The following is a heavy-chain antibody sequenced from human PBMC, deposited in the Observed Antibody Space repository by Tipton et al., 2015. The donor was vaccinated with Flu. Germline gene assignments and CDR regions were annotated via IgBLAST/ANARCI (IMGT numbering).Heavy chain of an antibody. CDR2: IYYSGST. CDR3: ARARSSTLYYFDY. Sequence: LRLSCTVSGDSISSSTYYWGWIRQPPGKGLEWIGSIYYSGSTYYNPSLKSRVTISVDTSKNQFSLKLSSVTAADTAVYYCARARSSTLYYFDYWGQGTLVTVSS. D-gene: IGHD2-2*01. V-gene: IGHV4-39*07. CDR1: GDSISSSTYY. J-gene: IGHJ4*02.